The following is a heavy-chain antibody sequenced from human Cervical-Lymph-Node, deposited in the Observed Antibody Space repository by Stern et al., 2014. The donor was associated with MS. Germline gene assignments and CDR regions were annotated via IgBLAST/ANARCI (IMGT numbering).Heavy chain of an antibody. CDR3: ATWGSGSSPPLFY. CDR2: ITTKTGNP. Sequence: QVKLVQSGSELKKPGASVKVSCTASQYNLTTHAINWVRQAPGQGLEWMGWITTKTGNPTFDQGFTGRFVFSLDPSINTAYLQISSLKADDSAVYYCATWGSGSSPPLFYWGQGTLVTVSS. CDR1: QYNLTTHA. V-gene: IGHV7-4-1*02. J-gene: IGHJ4*02. D-gene: IGHD6-6*01.